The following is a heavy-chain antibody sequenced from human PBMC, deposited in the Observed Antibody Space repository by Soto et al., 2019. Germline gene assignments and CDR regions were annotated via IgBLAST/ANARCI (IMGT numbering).Heavy chain of an antibody. CDR3: ARADCSSTSCYDGSRNFDY. CDR1: GGSFSGYY. J-gene: IGHJ4*02. D-gene: IGHD2-2*01. CDR2: INHSGSI. Sequence: QVQLQPWGAGLLKPSETLALTCAVYGGSFSGYYWSWIRQPPGKGLEWIGEINHSGSINYNPSLKSRVTISGDTSKNQFSLKLSAVTAADTAVYYCARADCSSTSCYDGSRNFDYWGQGTLVTV. V-gene: IGHV4-34*01.